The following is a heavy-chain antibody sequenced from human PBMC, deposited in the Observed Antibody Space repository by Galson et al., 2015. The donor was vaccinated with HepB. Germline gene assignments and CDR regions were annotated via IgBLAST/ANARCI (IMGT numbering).Heavy chain of an antibody. CDR3: ARDMVRGDFEGSMDV. CDR1: GFTFSSYS. CDR2: ISSSSSYI. V-gene: IGHV3-21*01. Sequence: SLRLSCAASGFTFSSYSMNWVRQAPGKGLEWVSSISSSSSYIYYADSVKGRFTISRDNAKNSLYLQMNSLRAEDTAVYYCARDMVRGDFEGSMDVWGQGTTVTVSS. J-gene: IGHJ6*02. D-gene: IGHD3-10*01.